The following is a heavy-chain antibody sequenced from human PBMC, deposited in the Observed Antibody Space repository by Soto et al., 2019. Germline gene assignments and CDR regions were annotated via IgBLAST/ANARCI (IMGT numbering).Heavy chain of an antibody. CDR1: GFTFSSYA. CDR3: AKDPRRHTTPASFDS. D-gene: IGHD1-1*01. J-gene: IGHJ4*02. CDR2: ISGSGGTT. V-gene: IGHV3-23*01. Sequence: EVQLLESGGGLVQPGGSLRLSCAASGFTFSSYAMSWVRQAPGKGLEWVSAISGSGGTTYYADAVKGRFTISRDNSKNKLYLQKNSLRAEDTAVYYCAKDPRRHTTPASFDSWGQGTLVTVSS.